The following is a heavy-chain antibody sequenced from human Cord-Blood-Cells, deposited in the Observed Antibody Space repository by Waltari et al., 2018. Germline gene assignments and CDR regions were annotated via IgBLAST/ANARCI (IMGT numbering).Heavy chain of an antibody. Sequence: QVQLVQSGAEVKKPGASVKVSCKASGYTFTSYAMHWVRQAPGQRLEWMGWINAGNGNTKYSQKFQGRVTITRDTSASTAYMELSSLRSEDTAVYYCARAGDIVVVGPDYWGQGTLVTVSS. J-gene: IGHJ4*02. CDR3: ARAGDIVVVGPDY. D-gene: IGHD2-2*01. V-gene: IGHV1-3*01. CDR1: GYTFTSYA. CDR2: INAGNGNT.